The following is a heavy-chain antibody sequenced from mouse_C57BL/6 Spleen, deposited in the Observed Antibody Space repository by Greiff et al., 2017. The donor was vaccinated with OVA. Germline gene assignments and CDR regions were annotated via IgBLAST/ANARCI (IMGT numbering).Heavy chain of an antibody. Sequence: EVQRVESGGGLVQPGGSLSLSCAASGFTFTDYYMSWVRQPPGKALDWLGFIRNKANGYTTEYSASVKGRFTISRDNSQSILYLQMNALRAEDSATYYCARSYYGSSYFDYWGQGTTLTVSS. V-gene: IGHV7-3*01. CDR2: IRNKANGYTT. CDR3: ARSYYGSSYFDY. D-gene: IGHD1-1*01. J-gene: IGHJ2*01. CDR1: GFTFTDYY.